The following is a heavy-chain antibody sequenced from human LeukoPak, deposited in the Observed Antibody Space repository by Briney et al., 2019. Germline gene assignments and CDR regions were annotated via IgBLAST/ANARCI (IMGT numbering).Heavy chain of an antibody. V-gene: IGHV4-31*03. CDR3: ARENRVTYYGAFDI. J-gene: IGHJ3*02. Sequence: SETLSLTCTVSGGSVSSGGYYWSWIRQHPGKGLEWIGYIYYSGSTFYNPSLNSRVTISQDTSKNQFSLKLRSVTAADTAVYYCARENRVTYYGAFDIWGQGTMVTVSS. CDR1: GGSVSSGGYY. D-gene: IGHD3-22*01. CDR2: IYYSGST.